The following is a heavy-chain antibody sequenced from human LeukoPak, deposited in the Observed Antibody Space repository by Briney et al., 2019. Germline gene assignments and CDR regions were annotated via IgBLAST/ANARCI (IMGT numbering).Heavy chain of an antibody. CDR3: SCRKEIAVTGASATYLDY. J-gene: IGHJ4*02. CDR1: GDTFSSYG. CDR2: IIPIFGTA. V-gene: IGHV1-69*01. Sequence: SVKVSCKASGDTFSSYGISWVRQAPGQGLEWMGGIIPIFGTANYAQKFQGRVTFTAEESTNTAYMELNTLRSEDTAVYFCSCRKEIAVTGASATYLDYWGQGTLVTVSS. D-gene: IGHD6-19*01.